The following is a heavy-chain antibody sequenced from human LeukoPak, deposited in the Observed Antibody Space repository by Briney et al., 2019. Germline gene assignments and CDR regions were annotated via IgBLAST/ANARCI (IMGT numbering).Heavy chain of an antibody. V-gene: IGHV4-38-2*02. Sequence: PSETLSLTCAVSGNSISSGYYWGWIRQTPGEGLEWIGTTYHSGSTYYNPSLKSRVTISVDTSKNQFSLKLSSVTAADTAVYYCARDKKGYCSSTSCSRGWFDPWGQGTLVTVSS. CDR1: GNSISSGYY. CDR2: TYHSGST. CDR3: ARDKKGYCSSTSCSRGWFDP. J-gene: IGHJ5*02. D-gene: IGHD2-2*01.